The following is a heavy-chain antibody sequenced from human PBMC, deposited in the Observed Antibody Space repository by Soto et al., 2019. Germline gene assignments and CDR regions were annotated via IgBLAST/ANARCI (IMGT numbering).Heavy chain of an antibody. Sequence: GSSVKVSCKASGYTFTSYSISWVRQAPGQGLEWMGWISAYNGNIDYAQRLQGRVTVTTDTSTSTAYMELRSLRSDDTAVYYCARTTRITMIVVVSPFDYWGQGTLVTVSS. V-gene: IGHV1-18*04. CDR3: ARTTRITMIVVVSPFDY. CDR2: ISAYNGNI. D-gene: IGHD3-22*01. J-gene: IGHJ4*02. CDR1: GYTFTSYS.